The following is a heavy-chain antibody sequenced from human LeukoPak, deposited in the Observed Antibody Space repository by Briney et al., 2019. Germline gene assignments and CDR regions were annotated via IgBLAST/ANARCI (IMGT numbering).Heavy chain of an antibody. CDR2: IWYDGSNK. D-gene: IGHD6-13*01. V-gene: IGHV3-33*01. CDR3: ARDRIPGYSSSPNWFDP. CDR1: GFTFSSYG. Sequence: GGSLRLSCAASGFTFSSYGMHWVRQAPGKGLEWVAVIWYDGSNKYYADSVKGRFTIFRDNSENTLYLQMNSLRAEDTAVYYCARDRIPGYSSSPNWFDPWGQGTLVTVSS. J-gene: IGHJ5*02.